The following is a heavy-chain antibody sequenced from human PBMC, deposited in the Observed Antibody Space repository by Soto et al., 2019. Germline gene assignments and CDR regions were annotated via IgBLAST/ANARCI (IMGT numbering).Heavy chain of an antibody. Sequence: PGGSLRLSCAMSDFRFSPYGMHWVRQTPGKGLEWVSGLTGNGGTTYYADSVKGRFTISRDNSKNTLSLQMNSLRVDDTAVYYCARGGQYQQPYQFDFWGQGTLVTVSS. CDR2: LTGNGGTT. D-gene: IGHD2-2*01. J-gene: IGHJ4*02. V-gene: IGHV3-23*01. CDR3: ARGGQYQQPYQFDF. CDR1: DFRFSPYG.